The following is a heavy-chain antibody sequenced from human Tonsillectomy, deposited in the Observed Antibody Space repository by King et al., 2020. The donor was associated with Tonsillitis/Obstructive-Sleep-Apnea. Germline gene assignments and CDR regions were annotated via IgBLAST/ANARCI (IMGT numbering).Heavy chain of an antibody. D-gene: IGHD3-16*02. CDR3: ARQQYPPRYYYDRDV. CDR2: VYPCSSYP. J-gene: IGHJ6*03. V-gene: IGHV5-51*01. Sequence: VQLVASGAEVTKPGESLHISCQFSGYSFTPSWLGWVRQMPCKGLAWLVFVYPCSSYPLYLPSFQCQVTISADNSVSTAYLQWSSLKASDTAMYYCARQQYPPRYYYDRDVWGKGTTVTVSS. CDR1: GYSFTPSW.